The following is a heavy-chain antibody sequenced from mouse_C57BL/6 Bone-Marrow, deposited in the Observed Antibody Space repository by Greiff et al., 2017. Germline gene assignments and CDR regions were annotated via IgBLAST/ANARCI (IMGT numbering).Heavy chain of an antibody. J-gene: IGHJ2*01. CDR2: IDPSDSYT. CDR1: GYTFTRYW. V-gene: IGHV1-69*01. CDR3: ARYRYSNYFDC. Sequence: QVQLKQSGAELVMPGASVKLSCKASGYTFTRYWMHWVKQRPGQGLEWIGEIDPSDSYTNYNQKFKGKSTLTVDKSSSTASMQLTSVTSEDYAVDCCARYRYSNYFDCWGQGTTLTVSS. D-gene: IGHD2-5*01.